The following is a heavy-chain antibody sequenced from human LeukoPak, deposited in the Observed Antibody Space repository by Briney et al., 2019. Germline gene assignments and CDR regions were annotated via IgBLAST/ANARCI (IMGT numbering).Heavy chain of an antibody. Sequence: GGSLGLSCAASGFTFSSYGMHWVRQAPGKGLERVAVIWYDGSNKYYADSVKGRFTISRDNSKNTLYLQMNSLRAEDTAVYYCARAVVRGVIYYYYGMDVWGKGTTVTVSS. CDR1: GFTFSSYG. V-gene: IGHV3-33*01. J-gene: IGHJ6*04. CDR3: ARAVVRGVIYYYYGMDV. CDR2: IWYDGSNK. D-gene: IGHD3-10*01.